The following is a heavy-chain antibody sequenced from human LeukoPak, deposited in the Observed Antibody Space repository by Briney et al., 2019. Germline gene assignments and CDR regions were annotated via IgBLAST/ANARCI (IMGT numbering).Heavy chain of an antibody. D-gene: IGHD1-26*01. Sequence: SETLSLTCTVPGGSITRGSDCSRWIRQPAGKGLEWIGRIYSCGRTNYNPSLQSRVTISIDTSKNQYSLKLSSVNAADTAVYYWAVSSSNKNSGTYSWFDPWGQGTLVTVSS. V-gene: IGHV4-61*02. CDR2: IYSCGRT. CDR1: GGSITRGSDC. CDR3: AVSSSNKNSGTYSWFDP. J-gene: IGHJ5*02.